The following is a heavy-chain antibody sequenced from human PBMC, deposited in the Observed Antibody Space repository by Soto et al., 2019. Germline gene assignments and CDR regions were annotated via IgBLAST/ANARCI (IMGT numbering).Heavy chain of an antibody. CDR2: IIPIFGIA. V-gene: IGHV1-69*08. CDR3: AREDRDRETGLVPAAIDGMDV. CDR1: GGTFSRYS. J-gene: IGHJ6*02. Sequence: QVQLVQSGAEVKKPGSSVKVSCKASGGTFSRYSITWVRQAPGHGLEWIGRIIPIFGIASYAQKFQGRVTITADKSTRTAYMGLSSLRSDDTAVYYCAREDRDRETGLVPAAIDGMDVWGQGTTVTVSS. D-gene: IGHD2-2*01.